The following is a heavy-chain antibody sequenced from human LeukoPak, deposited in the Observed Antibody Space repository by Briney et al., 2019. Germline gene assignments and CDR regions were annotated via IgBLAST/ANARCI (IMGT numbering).Heavy chain of an antibody. CDR1: GFTVSSNY. CDR2: IYSGGST. D-gene: IGHD3-10*01. CDR3: ARDYCGSGSYY. V-gene: IGHV3-66*01. Sequence: PGGSLRLSCAASGFTVSSNYMSWVRQAPGKGLEWVSVIYSGGSTYYADSVKGRFTISRDNSKNTLYLQMNSLRAEDTAVYYCARDYCGSGSYYWGQGTLVTVSS. J-gene: IGHJ4*02.